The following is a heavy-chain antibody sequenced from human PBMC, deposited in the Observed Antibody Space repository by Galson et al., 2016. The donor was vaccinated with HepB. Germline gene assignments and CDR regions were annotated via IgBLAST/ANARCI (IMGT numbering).Heavy chain of an antibody. J-gene: IGHJ3*02. CDR2: IFHSGTS. Sequence: TLSLTCAVYGGSLSGYYWSWIRQPPAKGLEWIGEIFHSGTSNYNPSLESRVTISADISRNQISLKVYSVTAADTAVYYCARIREGWQAYDGFDIWGRGTMVTVS. V-gene: IGHV4-34*12. D-gene: IGHD5-24*01. CDR1: GGSLSGYY. CDR3: ARIREGWQAYDGFDI.